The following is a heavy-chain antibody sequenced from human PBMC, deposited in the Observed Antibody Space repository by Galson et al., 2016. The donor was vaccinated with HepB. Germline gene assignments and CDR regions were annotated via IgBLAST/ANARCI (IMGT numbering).Heavy chain of an antibody. V-gene: IGHV3-53*01. J-gene: IGHJ1*01. CDR1: GFTVSNNY. CDR3: ARLYFGSGGGVGY. Sequence: SLRLSCAVSGFTVSNNYMSWVRQAPGKGLEWVSIIYSGGSTYYADSVKGRFTISRDNSKNTLYLQMNSLRAEDTAVYYCARLYFGSGGGVGYGGQGTLGT. CDR2: IYSGGST. D-gene: IGHD3-10*01.